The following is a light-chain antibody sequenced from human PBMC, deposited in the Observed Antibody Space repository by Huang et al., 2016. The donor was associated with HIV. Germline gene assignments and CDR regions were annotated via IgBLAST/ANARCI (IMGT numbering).Light chain of an antibody. CDR1: QRVDSS. J-gene: IGKJ4*01. CDR3: QHRKNWPLT. Sequence: IVLTQSPGTLSLSPGEGATLSCRTSQRVDSSLAWYQQKPGQPPRLVIYDASNTATGVPARFSGSGSGTDFTLTISSLEPEDFAVYYCQHRKNWPLTFGGGTKVEIK. CDR2: DAS. V-gene: IGKV3-11*01.